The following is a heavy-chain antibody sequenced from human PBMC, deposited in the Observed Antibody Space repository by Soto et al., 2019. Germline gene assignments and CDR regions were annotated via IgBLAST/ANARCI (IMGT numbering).Heavy chain of an antibody. CDR3: AREDSIIIPAVSDS. V-gene: IGHV3-21*01. J-gene: IGHJ4*02. Sequence: GGSLRLSCTVSGFAFNNYGINWVRQAPGKGLEWVSSISKSDYTYYSDSVKGRFTISRDNAKNSVSLQMNTLRVEDTAVYYCAREDSIIIPAVSDSWGQGTLVTVSS. CDR1: GFAFNNYG. CDR2: ISKSDYT. D-gene: IGHD2-2*01.